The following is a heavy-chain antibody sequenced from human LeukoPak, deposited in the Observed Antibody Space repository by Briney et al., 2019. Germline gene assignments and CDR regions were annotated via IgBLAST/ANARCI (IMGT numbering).Heavy chain of an antibody. J-gene: IGHJ6*03. CDR3: ARREVGATTGDDYYYYMDV. D-gene: IGHD1-26*01. Sequence: SETLSLTCTVSGGSISSGPYYWGWIRQPPGKGLEWIGNIYYGENTYYNPSLKSRVTISRDNAKNSLYLQMNSLRAEDTALYYCARREVGATTGDDYYYYMDVWGKGTTVTVSS. V-gene: IGHV4-39*02. CDR1: GGSISSGPYY. CDR2: IYYGENT.